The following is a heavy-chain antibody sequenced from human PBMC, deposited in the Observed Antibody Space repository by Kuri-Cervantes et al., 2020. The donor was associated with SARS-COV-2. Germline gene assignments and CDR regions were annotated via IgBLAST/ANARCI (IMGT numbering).Heavy chain of an antibody. Sequence: GGSLRLSCASSGFTFSDYDMHWVRQAPGKGLEWVAVIWYDGRNTYYTGSVKGRFTISRDNSKNMLYLEVNSLRAEDTAVYYCASTVAFWSGYYDYWGQGTLVTVSS. V-gene: IGHV3-33*08. CDR1: GFTFSDYD. D-gene: IGHD3-3*01. J-gene: IGHJ4*02. CDR3: ASTVAFWSGYYDY. CDR2: IWYDGRNT.